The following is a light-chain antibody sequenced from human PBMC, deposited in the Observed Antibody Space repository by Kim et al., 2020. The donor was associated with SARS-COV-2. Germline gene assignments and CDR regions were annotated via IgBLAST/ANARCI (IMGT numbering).Light chain of an antibody. J-gene: IGKJ5*01. CDR3: QQYNIYPIT. CDR1: QSVGNN. V-gene: IGKV3-15*01. Sequence: EIVMTQSPATLSVSPGERATLSCRASQSVGNNLAWYQHKPGQAPRLLIYGASTRAPGIPARFSGSGSGTEFALIISSLQPDDFATYYCQQYNIYPITFGLGTRLEIK. CDR2: GAS.